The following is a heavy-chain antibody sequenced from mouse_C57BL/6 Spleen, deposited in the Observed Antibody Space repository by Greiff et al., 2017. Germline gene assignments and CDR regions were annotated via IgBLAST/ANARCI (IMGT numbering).Heavy chain of an antibody. CDR3: ARNGGSLYFDY. J-gene: IGHJ2*01. CDR2: IDPSDSET. Sequence: QVQPQQPGAELVRPGSSVKLSCKASGYTFTSYWMHWVKQRPIQGLEWIGNIDPSDSETHYNQKFKDKATLTVDKSSSTAYMQLSSLTSEDSAVYHCARNGGSLYFDYWGQGTTLTVSS. CDR1: GYTFTSYW. V-gene: IGHV1-52*01.